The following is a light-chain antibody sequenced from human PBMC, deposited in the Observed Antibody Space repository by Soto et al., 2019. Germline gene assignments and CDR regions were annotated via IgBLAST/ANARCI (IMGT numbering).Light chain of an antibody. CDR2: AAS. CDR3: QQYHIWPSWT. Sequence: DIQMTQSPSSLSASVGDRVTITCRASQSISSYLNWYQQKPGKAPKLLIYAASSLQSGVPSRFSGSGSGTDFTLTISSLQSEDFAVYFCQQYHIWPSWTFGQGTKVELK. CDR1: QSISSY. V-gene: IGKV1-39*01. J-gene: IGKJ1*01.